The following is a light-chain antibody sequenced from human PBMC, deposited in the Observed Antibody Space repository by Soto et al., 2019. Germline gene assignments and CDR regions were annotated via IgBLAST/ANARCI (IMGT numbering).Light chain of an antibody. J-gene: IGLJ1*01. CDR2: GVN. CDR3: SLYLMNGSLI. CDR1: TTDSDNYDS. V-gene: IGLV2-18*01. Sequence: QPAVAQPPSVRGSAAQSRTIACTASTTDSDNYDSVSWYQQAPGTTPKRIIYGVNNPPSGATHRLSGSTYGPTASLTISGRQAEDETDYFCSLYLMNGSLIFGPWPKVTV.